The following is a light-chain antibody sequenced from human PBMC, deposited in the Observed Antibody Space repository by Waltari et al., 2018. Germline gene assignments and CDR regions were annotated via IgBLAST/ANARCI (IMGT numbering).Light chain of an antibody. CDR1: NIGSKN. Sequence: SYELSQPRSVSVALGQTASITCGGNNIGSKNVHWYQQKPGQAPVMVIYEDSNRPSGGPERLSGSKSGNTATLTISSAQAGDEADYYCQVWDSIIFFGGGTKLTVL. CDR3: QVWDSIIF. CDR2: EDS. V-gene: IGLV3-9*01. J-gene: IGLJ2*01.